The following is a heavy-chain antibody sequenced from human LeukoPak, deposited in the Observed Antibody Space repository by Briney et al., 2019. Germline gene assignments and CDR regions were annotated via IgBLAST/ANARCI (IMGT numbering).Heavy chain of an antibody. CDR3: AKDKDSAVTSYFDY. V-gene: IGHV3-53*01. J-gene: IGHJ4*02. D-gene: IGHD5-18*01. CDR2: IYSGGST. CDR1: GFTVSSNY. Sequence: GGSLRLSCAASGFTVSSNYMSWVRQAPGKGLEWVSVIYSGGSTYYADSVKGRFTISRDNSKNTLYLQMNSLRAEDTAVYYCAKDKDSAVTSYFDYWGQGTLVTVSS.